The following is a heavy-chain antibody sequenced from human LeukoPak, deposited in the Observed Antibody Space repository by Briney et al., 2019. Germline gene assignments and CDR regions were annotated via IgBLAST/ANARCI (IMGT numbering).Heavy chain of an antibody. D-gene: IGHD2-2*01. CDR2: ITWDSGTI. J-gene: IGHJ3*01. Sequence: GGSLRLSCAASGFIFNDYAMHWVRQTPGKGLEWVSGITWDSGTIGYADSVKGRFTISRDNAKKSLYLQMNSLRAEDMALYYCAKQGPYCSSTSCSHAFNVWGQGTMVTVS. CDR1: GFIFNDYA. CDR3: AKQGPYCSSTSCSHAFNV. V-gene: IGHV3-9*03.